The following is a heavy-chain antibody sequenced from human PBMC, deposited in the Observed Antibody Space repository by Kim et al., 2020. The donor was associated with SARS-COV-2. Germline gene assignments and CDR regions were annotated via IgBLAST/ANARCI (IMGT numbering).Heavy chain of an antibody. Sequence: GGSLRLSCAASGFTFSRFAMSWARQAPGKGLEWVSTISDSGARTHYADSVRGRFTISRDNSKSTLFLQMNNLRVEDTAVYYCDASDYWGQGSPVTVS. CDR3: DASDY. V-gene: IGHV3-23*01. CDR2: ISDSGART. CDR1: GFTFSRFA. J-gene: IGHJ4*02.